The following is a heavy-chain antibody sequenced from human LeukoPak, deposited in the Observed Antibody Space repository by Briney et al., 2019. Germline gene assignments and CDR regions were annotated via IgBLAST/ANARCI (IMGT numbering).Heavy chain of an antibody. V-gene: IGHV3-33*01. CDR3: ARDLYCSGGSCYDNYFGY. D-gene: IGHD2-15*01. CDR2: IWYDGSNK. Sequence: GGSLRLSCAASGFTFSSYGMHWVRQAPGKGLEWVAVIWYDGSNKYYADSVKGRFTISRDNSKNTLYLQMNSLRAEDTAVYYCARDLYCSGGSCYDNYFGYWGQGTLVTVSS. J-gene: IGHJ4*02. CDR1: GFTFSSYG.